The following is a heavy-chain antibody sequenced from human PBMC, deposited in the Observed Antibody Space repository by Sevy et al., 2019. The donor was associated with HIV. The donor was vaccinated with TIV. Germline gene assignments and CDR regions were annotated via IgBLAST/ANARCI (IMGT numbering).Heavy chain of an antibody. CDR1: GFTFREAW. V-gene: IGHV3-15*01. D-gene: IGHD1-26*01. Sequence: GGSLRPSCAASGFTFREAWRSWVRQAPGKGLEWVGRIKSKTDAATRDFAAPVRGRFSISRDDSANTVYLVMNNLKPEDTGVYYCAAGTGSSAFDYWGQGTLVTVSS. J-gene: IGHJ4*02. CDR2: IKSKTDAATR. CDR3: AAGTGSSAFDY.